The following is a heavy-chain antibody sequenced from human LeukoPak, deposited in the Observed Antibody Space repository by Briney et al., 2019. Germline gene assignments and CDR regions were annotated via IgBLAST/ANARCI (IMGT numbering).Heavy chain of an antibody. Sequence: GESLKISCKGSGYSFTSYWIGWVRQMPGKGLEWMGIIYPGDSDTRYSPSFQGQVTISADKSISTAYLQWSSLKASDTAMYYSARQRVAAAGSIWFDPWGQGTLVTVSS. D-gene: IGHD6-13*01. CDR2: IYPGDSDT. J-gene: IGHJ5*02. CDR1: GYSFTSYW. V-gene: IGHV5-51*01. CDR3: ARQRVAAAGSIWFDP.